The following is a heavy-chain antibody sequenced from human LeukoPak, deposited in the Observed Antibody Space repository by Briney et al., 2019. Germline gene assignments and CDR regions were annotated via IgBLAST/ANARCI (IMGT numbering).Heavy chain of an antibody. J-gene: IGHJ6*02. CDR1: GGSISSYY. Sequence: SETLSLTCTVSGGSISSYYWSWIRQPPGKGLEWIGYIYYSGSTNYNPSLKSRVTISVDTSKNQFSLKLSSVTAEDTAVYYCARDRVAALSYRITMHDTYGMDVWGQGTTVTVSS. CDR2: IYYSGST. D-gene: IGHD3-10*01. V-gene: IGHV4-59*01. CDR3: ARDRVAALSYRITMHDTYGMDV.